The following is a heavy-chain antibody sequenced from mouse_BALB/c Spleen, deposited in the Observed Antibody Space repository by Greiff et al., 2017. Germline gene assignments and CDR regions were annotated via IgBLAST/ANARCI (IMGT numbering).Heavy chain of an antibody. Sequence: QVLLLQSGAELVRPGSSVSISCTASGFAFSSYWMNWVKQRPGQGLEWIGQIYPGDGDTNYTGKFKGKATLTADKTSSTAYMQLSSLTSEDSAVYVCASRDRFAYWGQGTLVTVSA. V-gene: IGHV1-80*01. CDR2: IYPGDGDT. CDR3: ASRDRFAY. D-gene: IGHD3-3*01. CDR1: GFAFSSYW. J-gene: IGHJ3*01.